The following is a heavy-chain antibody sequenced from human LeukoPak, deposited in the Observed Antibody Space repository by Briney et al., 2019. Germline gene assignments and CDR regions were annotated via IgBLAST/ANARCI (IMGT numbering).Heavy chain of an antibody. CDR2: IYHSGST. Sequence: PSETLSLTCAVSGYSISSGYYWGWIRQPPGKGLEWIGSIYHSGSTYYNPSLKSRVTISVDTSKNQFSLKLSSVTAADTAVYYCATADRGGNSRHWGQGTLVTVSS. J-gene: IGHJ4*02. D-gene: IGHD4-23*01. CDR3: ATADRGGNSRH. V-gene: IGHV4-38-2*01. CDR1: GYSISSGYY.